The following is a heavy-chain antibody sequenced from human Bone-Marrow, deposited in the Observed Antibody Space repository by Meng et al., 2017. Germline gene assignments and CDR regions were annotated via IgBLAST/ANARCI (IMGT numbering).Heavy chain of an antibody. V-gene: IGHV3-49*03. CDR2: IRSKAYGGTT. J-gene: IGHJ4*02. CDR3: TRDSMITFGGVIVIGEYYFDY. CDR1: GFTFGDYA. D-gene: IGHD3-16*02. Sequence: GESLKISCTASGFTFGDYAMSWFRQAPGKGLEWVGFIRSKAYGGTTEYAASVKGRFNISRDDSKSIAYLQMNSLKTEDTAVYYCTRDSMITFGGVIVIGEYYFDYWGQGTLVTVSS.